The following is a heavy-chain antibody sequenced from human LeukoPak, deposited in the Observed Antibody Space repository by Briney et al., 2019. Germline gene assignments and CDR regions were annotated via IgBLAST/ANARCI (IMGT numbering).Heavy chain of an antibody. CDR2: IFYSGGT. CDR1: GGSINTPNYY. D-gene: IGHD3-10*01. J-gene: IGHJ3*02. Sequence: PSETLSLTCTVSGGSINTPNYYWGWIRQTPGKGLEWIGNIFYSGGTYYSPSLTSRVTISLDTSRNQFSLKLNSVIAADPAVYYCAKSNGYGLVGIWGQGTMVTVSS. V-gene: IGHV4-39*07. CDR3: AKSNGYGLVGI.